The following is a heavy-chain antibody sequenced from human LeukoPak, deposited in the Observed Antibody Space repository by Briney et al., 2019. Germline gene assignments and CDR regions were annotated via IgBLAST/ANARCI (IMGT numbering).Heavy chain of an antibody. V-gene: IGHV4-39*07. Sequence: SETLSLTCTVSGGSISSSSYYWGWIRQPPGKGLGWIGGIYYSGSTYYNPSLKSRVTISVDTSKNQFSLKLSSVTAADTAVYYCARSELYYYDSSGSARGSYWGQGTLVTVSS. CDR3: ARSELYYYDSSGSARGSY. CDR1: GGSISSSSYY. D-gene: IGHD3-22*01. J-gene: IGHJ4*02. CDR2: IYYSGST.